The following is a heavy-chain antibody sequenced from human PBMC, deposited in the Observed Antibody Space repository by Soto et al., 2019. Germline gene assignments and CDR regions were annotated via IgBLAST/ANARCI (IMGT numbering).Heavy chain of an antibody. CDR2: ISGSGGST. CDR3: AKNSDVAAAPPGWFDP. D-gene: IGHD6-13*01. V-gene: IGHV3-23*01. CDR1: GFTFSSYA. J-gene: IGHJ5*02. Sequence: EVQLLESGGGLVQPGGSLRLSCAASGFTFSSYAMSWVRQAPGKGLEWVSAISGSGGSTYYADSVKGRFTISRDNSNNTLYLQMNSLRAEDTAVYYCAKNSDVAAAPPGWFDPWGQGTLVTVSS.